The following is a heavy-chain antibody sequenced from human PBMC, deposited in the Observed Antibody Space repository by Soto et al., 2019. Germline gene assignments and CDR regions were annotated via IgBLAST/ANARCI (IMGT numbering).Heavy chain of an antibody. CDR1: GFTFRNFA. Sequence: TGGSLRLSCAASGFTFRNFAMTWVRQAPGKGLEWVSGIGSGGGDTYYADSMKGRFTVSRDNAKNSVYLEMNSLSAEDTAVYYCARESEDLTSNFDYWGQGTLVTVSS. CDR2: IGSGGGDT. V-gene: IGHV3-21*01. J-gene: IGHJ4*02. CDR3: ARESEDLTSNFDY.